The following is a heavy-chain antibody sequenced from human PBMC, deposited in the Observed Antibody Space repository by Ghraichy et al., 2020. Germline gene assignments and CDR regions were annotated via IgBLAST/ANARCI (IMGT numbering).Heavy chain of an antibody. V-gene: IGHV4-39*07. CDR3: ARVNTLVRGGRGWFDP. J-gene: IGHJ5*02. CDR1: GGSISTTRNE. Sequence: SETLSLTCRVSGGSISTTRNEWAWIRQPPGKGLEWIGNVYFRGSTYYNPSLQSRVTISVETSKDQFSLRLDSVTAADTALYYCARVNTLVRGGRGWFDPWGQGTLVIVSS. D-gene: IGHD3-10*01. CDR2: VYFRGST.